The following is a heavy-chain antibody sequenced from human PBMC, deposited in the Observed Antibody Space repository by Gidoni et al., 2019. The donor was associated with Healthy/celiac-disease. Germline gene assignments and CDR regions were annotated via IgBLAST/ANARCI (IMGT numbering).Heavy chain of an antibody. CDR3: TTSADYYDSSGYPHYYYYGMDV. CDR1: GFTFSNAW. J-gene: IGHJ6*02. V-gene: IGHV3-15*01. D-gene: IGHD3-22*01. CDR2: IKSKTDGGTT. Sequence: EVQLVESGGGLVKPGGSLRLSCAASGFTFSNAWLSWVRQAPGKGLEWVGRIKSKTDGGTTDYAAPVKGRFTISRDDSKNTLYLQMNSLKTEDTAVYYCTTSADYYDSSGYPHYYYYGMDVWGQGTTVTVSS.